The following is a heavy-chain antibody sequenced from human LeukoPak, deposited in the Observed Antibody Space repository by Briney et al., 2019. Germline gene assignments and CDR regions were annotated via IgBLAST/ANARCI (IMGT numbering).Heavy chain of an antibody. D-gene: IGHD6-19*01. CDR3: AREIALAGLNDY. CDR2: ISSSSSYI. Sequence: PGRSLRLSCAASGFTFSDYFINWVRQAPGKGLEWVSSISSSSSYIYYADSVKGRFTISRDNAKNSLYLQVNSLRAEDTAVYYCAREIALAGLNDYWGQGTLVTVSS. CDR1: GFTFSDYF. J-gene: IGHJ4*02. V-gene: IGHV3-21*01.